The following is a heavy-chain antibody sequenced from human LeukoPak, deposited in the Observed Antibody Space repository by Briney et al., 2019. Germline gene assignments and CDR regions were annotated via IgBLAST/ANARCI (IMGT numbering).Heavy chain of an antibody. CDR3: ARDLGSYSSGWYMGFDY. D-gene: IGHD6-19*01. CDR2: ISGTSNTI. CDR1: GFTFSNFW. J-gene: IGHJ4*02. Sequence: GGSLRLSCEGSGFTFSNFWMSWVRQAPGKGLEWVSYISGTSNTIYYADSVKGRFTVSRDNAKNSLYLQMNSLRAEDTAIYYCARDLGSYSSGWYMGFDYWGQGTLVTVSS. V-gene: IGHV3-48*01.